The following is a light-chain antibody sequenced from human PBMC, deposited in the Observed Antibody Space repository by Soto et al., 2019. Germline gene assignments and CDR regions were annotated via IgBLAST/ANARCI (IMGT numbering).Light chain of an antibody. J-gene: IGLJ3*02. V-gene: IGLV1-44*01. CDR1: SSNIGSHT. Sequence: VVTQPPSASGTPGQRVTMSCSGSSSNIGSHTVSWFQHLPGTAPKLLIYSNDQRPSGVPDRFSGSKSGTSGSLAISGLQSEDEADYYCAAWEASLNGWVFGGGTKLTVL. CDR3: AAWEASLNGWV. CDR2: SND.